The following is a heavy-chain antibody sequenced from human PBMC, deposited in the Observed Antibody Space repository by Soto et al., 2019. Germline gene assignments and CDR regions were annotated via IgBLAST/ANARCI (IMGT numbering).Heavy chain of an antibody. CDR1: VFIFSTYA. Sequence: LRLSCAAFVFIFSTYAMAWVRQTQGKGLEWVSGVSASIGYADSVKGRFTISRDNAKNLLYLQMNSLSAEDTALYHCAKSRGGTANGLDVWGQGTTVTVSS. V-gene: IGHV3-9*01. CDR3: AKSRGGTANGLDV. J-gene: IGHJ6*02. CDR2: VSASI. D-gene: IGHD2-15*01.